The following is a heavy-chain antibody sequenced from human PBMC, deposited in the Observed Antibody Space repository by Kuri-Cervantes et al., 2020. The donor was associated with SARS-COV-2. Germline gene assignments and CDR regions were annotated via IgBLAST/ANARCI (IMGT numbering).Heavy chain of an antibody. CDR2: ISYDGSNK. D-gene: IGHD5-24*01. J-gene: IGHJ2*01. V-gene: IGHV3-30-3*01. CDR3: ARDGEMATRYWYFDL. Sequence: GESLKISCAASGFTFSSYAMHWVRQAPGKGLEWVAVISYDGSNKYYADSVKGRSTISRDNSKNTLYLQMNSLRAEDTAVYYCARDGEMATRYWYFDLWGRGTLVTVSS. CDR1: GFTFSSYA.